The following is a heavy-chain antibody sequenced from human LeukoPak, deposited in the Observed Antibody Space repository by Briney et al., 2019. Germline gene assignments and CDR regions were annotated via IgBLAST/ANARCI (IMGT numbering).Heavy chain of an antibody. V-gene: IGHV4-59*12. J-gene: IGHJ4*02. CDR3: ARFSSIAAAFDY. CDR2: IYYSGNT. CDR1: GGSISSYY. D-gene: IGHD6-13*01. Sequence: SETLSLTCTVSGGSISSYYWSWIRQPPGKGLEWIGYIYYSGNTYYNASLKSQVSISIDTSKNQFSLKLSSVTAADTAVYYCARFSSIAAAFDYWGLGTLVTVSS.